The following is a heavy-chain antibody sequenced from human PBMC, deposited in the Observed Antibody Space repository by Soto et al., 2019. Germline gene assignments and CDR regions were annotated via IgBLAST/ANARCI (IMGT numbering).Heavy chain of an antibody. CDR3: AKGEHYCSGGSCYSPSYFDY. D-gene: IGHD2-15*01. J-gene: IGHJ4*02. CDR2: ISGSGGST. CDR1: GFTFSSYP. V-gene: IGHV3-23*01. Sequence: PGGSLSLSCAPSGFTFSSYPMRWVRQASGQGLEWVSAISGSGGSTYYADSVKGLSTLFRDNSKNTLYLQMNSLRAEDTAVYYCAKGEHYCSGGSCYSPSYFDYWGQGT.